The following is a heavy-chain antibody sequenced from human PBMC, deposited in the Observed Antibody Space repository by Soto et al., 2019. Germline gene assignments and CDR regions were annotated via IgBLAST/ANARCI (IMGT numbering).Heavy chain of an antibody. CDR3: ARSHTYYYDSSGYLPLGMDV. Sequence: PSETLSLTCTVSGGSISSYYWSWIRQPPGKGLEWIGYIYYSGSTNYNPSLKSRVTISVDTSKNQFSLKLSSVTAADTAVYYCARSHTYYYDSSGYLPLGMDVWGQGTTVT. V-gene: IGHV4-59*01. D-gene: IGHD3-22*01. CDR1: GGSISSYY. J-gene: IGHJ6*02. CDR2: IYYSGST.